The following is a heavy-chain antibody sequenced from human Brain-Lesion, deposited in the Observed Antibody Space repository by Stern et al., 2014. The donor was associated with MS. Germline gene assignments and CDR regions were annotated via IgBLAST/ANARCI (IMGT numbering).Heavy chain of an antibody. J-gene: IGHJ1*01. CDR1: GFTFNSYW. CDR3: ARIGYSSSWYSPVGFFQH. Sequence: VQLVESGGGLVQPGGSLRLSCTASGFTFNSYWMSWVRQAPGKGLEWVANIKEDGSEKYYVENVKGRFTVSRDNAKNSMYLQMNSLRVDDTATYYCARIGYSSSWYSPVGFFQHWGQGTLVTVSS. CDR2: IKEDGSEK. D-gene: IGHD6-13*01. V-gene: IGHV3-7*01.